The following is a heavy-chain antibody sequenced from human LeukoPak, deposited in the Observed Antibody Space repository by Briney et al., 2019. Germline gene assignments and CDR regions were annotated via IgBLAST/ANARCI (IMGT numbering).Heavy chain of an antibody. D-gene: IGHD3-10*01. J-gene: IGHJ4*02. CDR1: GYSFTSYW. CDR2: IYPGDSDT. V-gene: IGHV5-51*01. Sequence: GESLKISCKGSGYSFTSYWIGWVRQMPGKGLEWMGIIYPGDSDTRYSPSFQGQVTISADKSISTAYLQWSSLKASGTAMYYCARDRRYYYGSGSPASPLADYWGQGTLATVSS. CDR3: ARDRRYYYGSGSPASPLADY.